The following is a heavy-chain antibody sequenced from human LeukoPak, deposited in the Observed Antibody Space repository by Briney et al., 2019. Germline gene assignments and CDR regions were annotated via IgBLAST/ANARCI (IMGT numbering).Heavy chain of an antibody. D-gene: IGHD3-22*01. V-gene: IGHV3-11*01. CDR3: ARVAYDSSGYQNY. CDR2: ISRSGSTK. CDR1: GFTFSDYN. J-gene: IGHJ4*02. Sequence: GGSLRLSCAASGFTFSDYNMRWIRQAPGKGLEWVSSISRSGSTKYYADSVKGRFTISRDNAKNSLFLQMNSLRAEDTAVYYCARVAYDSSGYQNYWGQGTLVTVSS.